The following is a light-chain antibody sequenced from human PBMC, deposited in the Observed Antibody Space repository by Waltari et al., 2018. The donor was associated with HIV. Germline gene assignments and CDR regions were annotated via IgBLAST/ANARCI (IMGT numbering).Light chain of an antibody. CDR2: WAS. J-gene: IGKJ4*01. V-gene: IGKV4-1*01. CDR3: QQYYSSPLT. Sequence: DIVMTQSPDSLAVSLGERATINCKSSRSVLFSSNNKNYLAWYQQKPGQPPKLLFYWASTRESGVPDRISGSGSGTDFTLTSSSLQAEDVVVYYCQQYYSSPLTFGGGTKVEIK. CDR1: RSVLFSSNNKNY.